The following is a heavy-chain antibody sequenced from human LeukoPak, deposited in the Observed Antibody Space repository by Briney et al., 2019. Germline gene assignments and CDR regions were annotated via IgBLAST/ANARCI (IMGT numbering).Heavy chain of an antibody. Sequence: GGSLRLSCAASGFTFSGYAMSWVRQAPGKGLEWVSYISSSGSTIYYADSVKGRFTISRDNAKNSLYLQMNSLRAEDTAVYYCARESYSNYDYWGQGTLVTVSS. CDR1: GFTFSGYA. CDR2: ISSSGSTI. D-gene: IGHD4-11*01. J-gene: IGHJ4*02. CDR3: ARESYSNYDY. V-gene: IGHV3-11*04.